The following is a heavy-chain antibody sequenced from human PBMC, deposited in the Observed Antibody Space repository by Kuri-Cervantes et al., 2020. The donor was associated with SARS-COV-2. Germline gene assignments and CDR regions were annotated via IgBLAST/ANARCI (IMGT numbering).Heavy chain of an antibody. CDR3: ARRIRIAARPHYMDV. Sequence: GESLKISCAASGFTFSSYAMSWVRQAPGKGLEWVSAISGSGGSTYYADSVKGRSTISRDNAKNSLYLQMNSLRAEDTAVYYCARRIRIAARPHYMDVWGKGTTVTVSS. CDR2: ISGSGGST. J-gene: IGHJ6*03. D-gene: IGHD6-6*01. V-gene: IGHV3-23*01. CDR1: GFTFSSYA.